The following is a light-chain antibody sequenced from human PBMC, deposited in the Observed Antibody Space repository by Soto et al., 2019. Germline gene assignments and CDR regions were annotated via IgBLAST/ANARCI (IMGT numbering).Light chain of an antibody. Sequence: QSALTQPASVSGSPGQSITISCAGTSSDIGGSNYVSWYQQHPGKAPKLMIYGVSNRPSGVSNRFSGSKSGNTASLTISGLQAEDEADYFCYSSRSSSSTFYVFGTGTTLTVL. J-gene: IGLJ1*01. CDR1: SSDIGGSNY. CDR3: YSSRSSSSTFYV. CDR2: GVS. V-gene: IGLV2-14*03.